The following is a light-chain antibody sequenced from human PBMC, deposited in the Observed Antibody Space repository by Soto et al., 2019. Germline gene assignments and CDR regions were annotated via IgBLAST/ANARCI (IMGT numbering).Light chain of an antibody. CDR1: QSISSNY. CDR3: QQDGDSPT. J-gene: IGKJ1*01. V-gene: IGKV3-20*01. Sequence: EIVLTQSPGTLSLSPGERATLSCRASQSISSNYVAWYQQKPGQAPRLLIYDASSRATGIPNRFSGSGSGTDFTLTISRLEPEDFAVFYCQQDGDSPTFGQGTKVEIK. CDR2: DAS.